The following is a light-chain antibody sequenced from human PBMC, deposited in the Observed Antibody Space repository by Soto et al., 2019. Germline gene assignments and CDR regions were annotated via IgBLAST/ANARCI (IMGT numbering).Light chain of an antibody. CDR2: GAS. CDR3: QQYGTFPYT. Sequence: EIVLTQSPGTLSLSPGERATLSCRASQSVPFDWVAWYRHKPGQAPRLLIYGASSRATGVPDRVSGSGSGTDFTLTINRLEPEDFAVYYCQQYGTFPYTFGQGIKLEIK. J-gene: IGKJ2*01. CDR1: QSVPFDW. V-gene: IGKV3-20*01.